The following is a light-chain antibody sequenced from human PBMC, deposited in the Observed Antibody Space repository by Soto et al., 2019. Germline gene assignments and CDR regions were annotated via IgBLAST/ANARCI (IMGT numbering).Light chain of an antibody. J-gene: IGKJ5*01. CDR3: QNYASVPIT. CDR2: AAS. CDR1: QGISNY. V-gene: IGKV1-27*01. Sequence: DILMTQSPSSLSASVGSRVSITCRASQGISNYLAWYQQKPGKVPKLIIYAASTLQPGVPSRFSGSGSETDFSLTIDSLQPDDIATYYCQNYASVPITFGQGTRLEIK.